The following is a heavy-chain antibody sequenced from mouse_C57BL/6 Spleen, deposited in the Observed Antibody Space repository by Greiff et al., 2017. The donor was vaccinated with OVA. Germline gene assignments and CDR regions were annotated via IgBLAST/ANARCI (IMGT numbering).Heavy chain of an antibody. Sequence: VQLQQSGAELVKPGASVKISCKASGYAFSSYWMNWVKQRPGKGLEWIGQIYPGVGDTNYNGKFKGKATLTADKSSSTAYMQLSSLTSEDSAVYFCAREGGNYLAWFAYWGQGTLVTVSA. D-gene: IGHD2-1*01. CDR3: AREGGNYLAWFAY. CDR1: GYAFSSYW. V-gene: IGHV1-80*01. J-gene: IGHJ3*01. CDR2: IYPGVGDT.